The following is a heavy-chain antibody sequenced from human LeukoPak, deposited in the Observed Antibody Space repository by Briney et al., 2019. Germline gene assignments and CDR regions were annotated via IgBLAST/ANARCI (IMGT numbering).Heavy chain of an antibody. J-gene: IGHJ4*02. CDR1: GLTLSSYA. CDR3: AKTTAGNSSGRNPGWPVDY. D-gene: IGHD6-19*01. V-gene: IGHV3-23*01. CDR2: VSGSGGIT. Sequence: GGSLRLSCAASGLTLSSYAMHWVRQAPGKGLEWVSHVSGSGGITYYADSVKGRFTIFRDNSQNTLYLQMDSLRAEDTAVYYCAKTTAGNSSGRNPGWPVDYWGQGTLVTVSS.